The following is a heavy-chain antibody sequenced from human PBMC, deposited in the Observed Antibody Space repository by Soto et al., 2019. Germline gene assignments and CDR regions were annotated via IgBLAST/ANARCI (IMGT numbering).Heavy chain of an antibody. CDR3: ARDQTTVVPYYYYGMDV. Sequence: QVQLVQSGAEVKKPGSSVKVSCKASGGTFSSYAISWVRQAPGQGLEWMGGIIPIFGTANYAQKFQGRVTITADEATSTAYMELSSLRSEDTAVYYCARDQTTVVPYYYYGMDVWGQGTTVTVSS. CDR2: IIPIFGTA. V-gene: IGHV1-69*01. D-gene: IGHD4-17*01. CDR1: GGTFSSYA. J-gene: IGHJ6*02.